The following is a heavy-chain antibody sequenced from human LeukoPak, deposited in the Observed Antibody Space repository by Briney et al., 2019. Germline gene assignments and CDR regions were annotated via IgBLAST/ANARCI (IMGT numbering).Heavy chain of an antibody. CDR2: ISHSGNT. CDR3: ARAYGSGGYPPYFYHGMDV. CDR1: GRSFTGYY. J-gene: IGHJ6*02. Sequence: SETLSLTCALCGRSFTGYYWSWIRQSPGKALECLGEISHSGNTNYTPSLKSRVTVSLHTSNNPFSLEMTSVTAAGTAVYYWARAYGSGGYPPYFYHGMDVWGQGTTVIVSS. D-gene: IGHD3-10*01. V-gene: IGHV4-34*01.